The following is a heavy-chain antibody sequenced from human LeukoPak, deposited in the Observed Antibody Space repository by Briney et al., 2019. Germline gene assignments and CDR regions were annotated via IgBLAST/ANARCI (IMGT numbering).Heavy chain of an antibody. Sequence: GGSLRLSCAASGFTFSSYAMSWVRQAPGKGLEWVSAISGSGGSTYYADSVKGRFTISRDNSKNTLYLQMNSLRAEDTAVYYCAKDGALRYSSGWYGSFDYWGQGTLDTVSS. CDR2: ISGSGGST. D-gene: IGHD6-19*01. CDR1: GFTFSSYA. CDR3: AKDGALRYSSGWYGSFDY. V-gene: IGHV3-23*01. J-gene: IGHJ4*02.